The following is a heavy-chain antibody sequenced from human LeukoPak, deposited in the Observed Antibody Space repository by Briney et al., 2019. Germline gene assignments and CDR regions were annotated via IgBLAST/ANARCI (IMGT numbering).Heavy chain of an antibody. CDR3: ATADQLLWFGELSYYFDY. Sequence: PGGSLRLSCAASGFTFSSSAMSWVRQAPGKGLEWVSAISGSGGSTYYADSVKGRFTISRDNSKNTLYLQMNSLRAEDTAVYYCATADQLLWFGELSYYFDYWGQGTLVTVSS. CDR2: ISGSGGST. D-gene: IGHD3-10*01. V-gene: IGHV3-23*01. J-gene: IGHJ4*02. CDR1: GFTFSSSA.